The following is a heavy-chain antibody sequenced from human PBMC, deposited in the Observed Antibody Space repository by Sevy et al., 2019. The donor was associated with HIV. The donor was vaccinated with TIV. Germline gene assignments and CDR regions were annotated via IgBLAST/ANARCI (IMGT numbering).Heavy chain of an antibody. CDR1: GGSIRSVNW. D-gene: IGHD3-16*01. Sequence: SEILSLTCTVSGGSIRSVNWWHWVRQPPGKGLEWIGEIYHSGSSNYNPSLKSRVTISVDNSKNRFSLKLSSVTAADMAVYYCTRGGETPRGFDPWGQGTLVTVSS. V-gene: IGHV4-4*02. CDR2: IYHSGSS. J-gene: IGHJ5*02. CDR3: TRGGETPRGFDP.